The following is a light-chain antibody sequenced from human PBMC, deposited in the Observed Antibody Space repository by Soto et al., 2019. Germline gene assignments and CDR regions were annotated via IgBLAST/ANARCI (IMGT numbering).Light chain of an antibody. CDR2: MAS. J-gene: IGKJ1*01. CDR3: QQYSSYPWT. CDR1: ESIDTR. Sequence: DIQMTQSPSTLSASVGDRVTITCRASESIDTRLAWYQQRPGKAPNLLIYMASSLETGVPSRFSGSGSGTEFTLTISSLQPDDFATYYCQQYSSYPWTFSQGTKVDIK. V-gene: IGKV1-5*03.